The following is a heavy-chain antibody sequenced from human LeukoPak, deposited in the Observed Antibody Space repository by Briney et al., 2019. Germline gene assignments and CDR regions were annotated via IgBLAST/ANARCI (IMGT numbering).Heavy chain of an antibody. CDR3: AKSRITMVRGVHTPAP. J-gene: IGHJ5*02. V-gene: IGHV1-69*04. D-gene: IGHD3-10*01. CDR2: IIPILGIA. CDR1: GGTFSSYA. Sequence: ASVKVSCKASGGTFSSYAISWVRQAPGQGLEWMGRIIPILGIANYAQKFQGRVTITADKSTSTAYMELSSLRSEDTAVYYCAKSRITMVRGVHTPAPWGQGTLVTVSS.